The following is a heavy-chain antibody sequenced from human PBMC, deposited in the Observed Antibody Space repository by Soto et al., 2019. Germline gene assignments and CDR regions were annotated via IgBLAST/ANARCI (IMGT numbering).Heavy chain of an antibody. CDR1: GFSLSTSEVG. V-gene: IGHV2-5*02. Sequence: QITLKESGPTLVKPTQTLTLTCTFSGFSLSTSEVGVGWIRQPPGKGLEWLALIYWDDDKRYSPSLKSRLTVTKHTYKNQVVLTMTNMDPLDTATYYCAHRFDWYYFDNWGQGTLVTVSS. J-gene: IGHJ4*02. CDR3: AHRFDWYYFDN. D-gene: IGHD3-9*01. CDR2: IYWDDDK.